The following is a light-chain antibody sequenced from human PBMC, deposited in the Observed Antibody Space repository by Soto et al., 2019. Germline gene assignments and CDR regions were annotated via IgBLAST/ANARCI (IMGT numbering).Light chain of an antibody. CDR3: QQYYSSPQT. CDR1: QSVLYSSNNRNY. V-gene: IGKV4-1*01. CDR2: WGS. J-gene: IGKJ2*01. Sequence: DIVMTQSPDSLAVSLGERATINCKSSQSVLYSSNNRNYLAWYQQKPSQPPKLLLYWGSTRESGVPDRFSGSGSVTDFTLTISSLQAEDVAVYYCQQYYSSPQTFGQGTKLEIK.